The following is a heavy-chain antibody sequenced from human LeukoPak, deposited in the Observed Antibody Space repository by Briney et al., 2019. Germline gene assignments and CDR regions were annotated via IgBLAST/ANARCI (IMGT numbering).Heavy chain of an antibody. Sequence: SGTLSLTCGVSGGSITSTNYWTWVRQPPGKGLEWIGEVNLQGSTNYNPSLKSRVAIFVDTSNNQFSLKLSSVTAADTAVYYCATPRGASNWFDPWGQGALVTVSS. CDR2: VNLQGST. V-gene: IGHV4-4*02. CDR1: GGSITSTNY. J-gene: IGHJ5*02. D-gene: IGHD3-10*01. CDR3: ATPRGASNWFDP.